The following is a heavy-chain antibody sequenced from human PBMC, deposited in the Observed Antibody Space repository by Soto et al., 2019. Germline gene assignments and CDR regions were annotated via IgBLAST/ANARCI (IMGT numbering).Heavy chain of an antibody. J-gene: IGHJ6*03. CDR3: ARDGPTSGYSYFYMDV. CDR1: GYTFTAYY. CDR2: INPNSGGA. V-gene: IGHV1-2*04. Sequence: QVQLVQSGAEVKKPGASVKVSCKASGYTFTAYYIHWVRQAPGQGLEWMGWINPNSGGAYYAQNFQGWVTMTRDTTVNTAYMELIRLRSNDTAVYFCARDGPTSGYSYFYMDVWGRGTTVTVSS. D-gene: IGHD5-18*01.